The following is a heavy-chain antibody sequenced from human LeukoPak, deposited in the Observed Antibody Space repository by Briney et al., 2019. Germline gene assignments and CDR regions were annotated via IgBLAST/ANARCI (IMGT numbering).Heavy chain of an antibody. CDR3: ASGCRSWYCNWFDP. CDR2: IIPILGIA. Sequence: SVKVSCKASGGTFSSYAISWVRQAPGQGLEWMGRIIPILGIANYAQKFQGRVTITADKSTSTAYMELSSLRSEDTTVYYCASGCRSWYCNWFDPWGQGTLVTVSS. J-gene: IGHJ5*02. D-gene: IGHD6-13*01. CDR1: GGTFSSYA. V-gene: IGHV1-69*04.